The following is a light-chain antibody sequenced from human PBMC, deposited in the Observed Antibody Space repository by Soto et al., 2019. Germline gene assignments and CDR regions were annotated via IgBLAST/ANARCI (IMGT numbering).Light chain of an antibody. CDR1: QDIKNY. Sequence: DIQMTQSPSSLSASVGDRVTITCQARQDIKNYLNWYQQKPGKAPNLLIYDASNLKTGVPSRFSGLRSGKHFTFTISSMQPEDIATYYCQHYDHLPPLSFGGGTKVEIK. CDR3: QHYDHLPPLS. J-gene: IGKJ4*01. CDR2: DAS. V-gene: IGKV1-33*01.